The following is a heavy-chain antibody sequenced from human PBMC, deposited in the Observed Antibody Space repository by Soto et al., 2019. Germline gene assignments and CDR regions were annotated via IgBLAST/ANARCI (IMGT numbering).Heavy chain of an antibody. Sequence: VQLVQSGAEVKKPGSSVKFSCKDSGCTFSSYAISWVRQAPGQGLEWMGGIIPIFGTATYAQKFQGRVTITADESTSPAYMELSSLRSEDKAVYYCARAPSYCSGGSCYSDPHYYYGMDVWGQVTTVTVSS. V-gene: IGHV1-69*01. CDR3: ARAPSYCSGGSCYSDPHYYYGMDV. J-gene: IGHJ6*02. CDR1: GCTFSSYA. CDR2: IIPIFGTA. D-gene: IGHD2-15*01.